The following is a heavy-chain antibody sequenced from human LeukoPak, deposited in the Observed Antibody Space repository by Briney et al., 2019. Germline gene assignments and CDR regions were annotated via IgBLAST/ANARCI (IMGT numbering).Heavy chain of an antibody. D-gene: IGHD3-16*01. J-gene: IGHJ5*02. Sequence: GGSLRLSCAASGFTVSSQYMSWVRQAPGKGLEWVSVIYTGGTTHYADSVKGRFTISRDNAKNALYLQMGSLRAEDMAVYYCASLGNWFDPWGQGTLVTVSS. CDR2: IYTGGTT. V-gene: IGHV3-66*01. CDR3: ASLGNWFDP. CDR1: GFTVSSQY.